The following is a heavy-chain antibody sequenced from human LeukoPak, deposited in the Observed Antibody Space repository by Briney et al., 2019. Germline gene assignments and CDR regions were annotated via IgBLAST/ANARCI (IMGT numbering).Heavy chain of an antibody. CDR2: ISYDGSNK. CDR3: ARGLRIAVAGTLGY. Sequence: GGSLRLSCAASGFTFSSYGMHWVRQAPGKGLEWVAVISYDGSNKYYADSVKGRFTISRDNAKNSLYLQMNSLRAEDTAVYYCARGLRIAVAGTLGYWGQGTLVTLSS. D-gene: IGHD6-19*01. V-gene: IGHV3-30*03. CDR1: GFTFSSYG. J-gene: IGHJ4*02.